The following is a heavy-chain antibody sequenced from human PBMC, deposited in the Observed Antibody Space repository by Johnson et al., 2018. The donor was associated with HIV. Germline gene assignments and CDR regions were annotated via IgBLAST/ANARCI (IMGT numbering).Heavy chain of an antibody. CDR1: GFTFSSYA. CDR3: ARAVRDYYDSSGYYYSFAFDI. J-gene: IGHJ3*02. CDR2: ISGSGGST. V-gene: IGHV3-23*04. D-gene: IGHD3-22*01. Sequence: EVQLVESGGGLVQPGGSLRLSCAASGFTFSSYAMSWVRQAPGKGLEWVSAISGSGGSTYYADSVKGRFTIARDNSKNTLYLQMNSLRAEDTAVYYCARAVRDYYDSSGYYYSFAFDIWGQGTMVTVSS.